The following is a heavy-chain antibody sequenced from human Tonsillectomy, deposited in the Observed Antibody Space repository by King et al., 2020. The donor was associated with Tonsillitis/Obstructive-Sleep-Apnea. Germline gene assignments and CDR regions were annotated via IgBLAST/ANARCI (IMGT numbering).Heavy chain of an antibody. Sequence: VQLVESGGGLVKPGGSLRLSCAASGFTFSDYYMSWIRQAPGKGLEWVSYISSSSSYTNYADSVKGRFTISRDNAKNSLYLQMNSLRAEDTAGYYCASEGSRYDYIWGSYRSKFDYWGQGTLVTVSS. CDR3: ASEGSRYDYIWGSYRSKFDY. CDR2: ISSSSSYT. CDR1: GFTFSDYY. V-gene: IGHV3-11*05. J-gene: IGHJ4*02. D-gene: IGHD3-16*02.